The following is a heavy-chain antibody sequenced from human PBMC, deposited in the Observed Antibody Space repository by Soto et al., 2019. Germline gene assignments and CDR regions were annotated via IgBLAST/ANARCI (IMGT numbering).Heavy chain of an antibody. CDR3: ARTPIAIFGVVINDLYFDY. D-gene: IGHD3-3*01. J-gene: IGHJ4*02. CDR2: IYYSGST. Sequence: QVQLQESGPGLVKPSQTLSLTCTVSGGSISSGDYYWSWIRQPPGKGLEWIGYIYYSGSTCYNPCLKGRVTISVDTSKNQCSRKLSSVTAADTAVYYCARTPIAIFGVVINDLYFDYWGQGTLVTVSS. V-gene: IGHV4-30-4*01. CDR1: GGSISSGDYY.